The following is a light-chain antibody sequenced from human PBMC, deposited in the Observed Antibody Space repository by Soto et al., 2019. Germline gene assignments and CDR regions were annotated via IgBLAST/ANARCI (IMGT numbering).Light chain of an antibody. CDR3: SSYKSRSNPYV. J-gene: IGLJ1*01. CDR1: SSDVGGYNY. CDR2: QVN. Sequence: QSVLAQPASVSGSPGQSITISCTGSSSDVGGYNYVSWYQQLPGKAPKLLIYQVNNRPSGVSDRFSGSKSGNTASLTISGLQPEDEDDYYCSSYKSRSNPYVFGGGTKLTVL. V-gene: IGLV2-14*01.